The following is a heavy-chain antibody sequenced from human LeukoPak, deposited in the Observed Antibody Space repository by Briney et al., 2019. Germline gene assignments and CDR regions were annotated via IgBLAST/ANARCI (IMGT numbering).Heavy chain of an antibody. V-gene: IGHV4-34*01. D-gene: IGHD6-6*01. CDR2: ISHSGST. Sequence: SETLSLTCAVYGGSFSGYYWSWIRQPPGKGLEWIGEISHSGSTNYNPSLKSRVTISVDTSKNQFSLKLSPVTAADTAVYYCARGRRWFDPWGQGTLVTVSS. CDR1: GGSFSGYY. J-gene: IGHJ5*02. CDR3: ARGRRWFDP.